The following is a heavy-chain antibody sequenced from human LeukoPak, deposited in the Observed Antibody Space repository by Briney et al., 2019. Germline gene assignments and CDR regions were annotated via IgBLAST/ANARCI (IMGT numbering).Heavy chain of an antibody. CDR3: ARPHIAEAGIVIDY. V-gene: IGHV3-23*01. Sequence: GGSLRLSCAASGFTFSSYGMSWVRQAPGKGLEWVSAISGSGGSTYYADSVKGRFTISRDNSKNTLYLQMNSLRAEDTAVYYCARPHIAEAGIVIDYWGQGTLVTVSS. D-gene: IGHD6-13*01. CDR1: GFTFSSYG. J-gene: IGHJ4*02. CDR2: ISGSGGST.